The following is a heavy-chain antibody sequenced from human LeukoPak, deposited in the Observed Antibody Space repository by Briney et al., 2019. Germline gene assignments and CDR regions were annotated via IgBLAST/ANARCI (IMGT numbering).Heavy chain of an antibody. D-gene: IGHD3-10*01. CDR2: INPSGGST. CDR3: AREGGVWVGEFCLYYMDV. V-gene: IGHV1-46*01. Sequence: ASVKVSCKASGYTFTSYYMHWVRQAPGQGLEWMGIINPSGGSTSYAQKFQGRVTMTRNTSISTAYMELSSLRSEDTAVYYFAREGGVWVGEFCLYYMDVWGKGTTVTISS. J-gene: IGHJ6*03. CDR1: GYTFTSYY.